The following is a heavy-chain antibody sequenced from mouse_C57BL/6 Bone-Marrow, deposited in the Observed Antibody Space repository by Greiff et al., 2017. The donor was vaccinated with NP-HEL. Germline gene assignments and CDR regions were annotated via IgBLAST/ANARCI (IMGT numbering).Heavy chain of an antibody. CDR3: ARCDYGGY. J-gene: IGHJ2*01. V-gene: IGHV1-50*01. D-gene: IGHD2-4*01. Sequence: QVQLQQPGAELVKPGASVKLSCKASGYTFTSYWMQWVKQRPGQGLEWIGEIDPSDSYTNYNQKFKGKATLTVDTSSSTAYMQLSSRTSEDSAVYYCARCDYGGYWVQGTTLTVSA. CDR2: IDPSDSYT. CDR1: GYTFTSYW.